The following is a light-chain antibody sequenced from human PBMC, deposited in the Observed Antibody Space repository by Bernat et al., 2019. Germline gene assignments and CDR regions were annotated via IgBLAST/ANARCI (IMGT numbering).Light chain of an antibody. CDR3: SSYSTGRTLV. Sequence: QSALTQPASVSGSPGQSITISCTGTNTDIGNYYYVSWYQQHPGKAPKLILYDISNRSSGVSNRFSGSKSANTASLTISRLQPEDEADYYCSSYSTGRTLVFGGGTKVTVL. J-gene: IGLJ3*02. CDR2: DIS. CDR1: NTDIGNYYY. V-gene: IGLV2-14*03.